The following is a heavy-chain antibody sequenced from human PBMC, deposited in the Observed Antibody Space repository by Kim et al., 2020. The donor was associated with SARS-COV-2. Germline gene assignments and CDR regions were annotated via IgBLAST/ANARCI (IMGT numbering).Heavy chain of an antibody. Sequence: SETLSLTCTVSGGSISSGGYYWSWIRQHPGKGLEWIGYIYYSGSTYYNPSLKSRVTISVDTSKNQFSLKLSSVTAADTAVYYCARGITIFGVVIIRSVWFDPWGQGTLVTVSS. J-gene: IGHJ5*02. CDR1: GGSISSGGYY. V-gene: IGHV4-31*03. CDR2: IYYSGST. D-gene: IGHD3-3*01. CDR3: ARGITIFGVVIIRSVWFDP.